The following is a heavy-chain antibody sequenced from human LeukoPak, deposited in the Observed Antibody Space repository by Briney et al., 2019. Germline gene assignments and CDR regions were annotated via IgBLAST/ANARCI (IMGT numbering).Heavy chain of an antibody. D-gene: IGHD6-13*01. J-gene: IGHJ4*02. CDR2: INHSGST. V-gene: IGHV4-34*01. CDR3: ARAIWGIAASQVDY. Sequence: SETLSLTCAVYGGSFSGYYWSWIRQPPGKGLEWIGEINHSGSTNYNPSIKSRVTISVDTSKNQVSLKLSSVTAADTAVYYCARAIWGIAASQVDYWGQGTLVTVSS. CDR1: GGSFSGYY.